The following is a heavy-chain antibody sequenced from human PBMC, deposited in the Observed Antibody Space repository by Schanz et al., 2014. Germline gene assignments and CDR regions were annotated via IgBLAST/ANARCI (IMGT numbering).Heavy chain of an antibody. CDR1: SDSISHYY. CDR2: IYDRGST. D-gene: IGHD4-17*01. J-gene: IGHJ4*02. Sequence: QVQLQESGPGLVKPSETLSLTCTVPSDSISHYYLSWIRQPPGKELEWVAFIYDRGSTSYNPSLNSRSTISFDTAKTHFPLKLSSVTAADTAVYYCARHRVYGAFDLWGQGTLVTVSS. CDR3: ARHRVYGAFDL. V-gene: IGHV4-59*08.